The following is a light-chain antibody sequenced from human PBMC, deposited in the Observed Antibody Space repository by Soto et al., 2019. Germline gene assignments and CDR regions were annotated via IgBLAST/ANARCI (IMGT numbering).Light chain of an antibody. V-gene: IGKV3-15*01. Sequence: EIVMTQSPATRSVSPGKRAPLSCRASQSVSRNLAWYQKKHGEAPRLLIYGASTRATGIPARLSGSGYGTELTLTISSMKHEDFEVYYCQQYNNWLWTFGQGTQVDIK. CDR2: GAS. CDR3: QQYNNWLWT. CDR1: QSVSRN. J-gene: IGKJ1*01.